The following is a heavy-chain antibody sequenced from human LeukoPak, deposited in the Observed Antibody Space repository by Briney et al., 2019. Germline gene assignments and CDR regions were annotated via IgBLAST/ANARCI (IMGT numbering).Heavy chain of an antibody. CDR2: IYYSGST. J-gene: IGHJ4*02. Sequence: PSETLSLTCTVSGGSISSYYWSWIRRPPGKGLEWIGYIYYSGSTNYNPSLKSRVTISVDTSKNQFSLKLSSVTAADTAVYYCARVRYFDWFLDYWGQGTLVTVSS. CDR1: GGSISSYY. V-gene: IGHV4-59*01. D-gene: IGHD3-9*01. CDR3: ARVRYFDWFLDY.